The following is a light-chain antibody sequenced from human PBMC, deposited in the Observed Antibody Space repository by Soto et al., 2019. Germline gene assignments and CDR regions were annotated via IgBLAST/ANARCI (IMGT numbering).Light chain of an antibody. J-gene: IGLJ1*01. CDR3: AAWDDSLSGLYV. V-gene: IGLV1-47*01. Sequence: QSVLXQPASASGTPGQRVTISCSGSSSNIGSNYVYWYQQLPGTAPKLLIYRNNQRPSGVPDRFSGSKSGTSASLAISGLRSEDEADYYCAAWDDSLSGLYVFGTGTKVTVL. CDR2: RNN. CDR1: SSNIGSNY.